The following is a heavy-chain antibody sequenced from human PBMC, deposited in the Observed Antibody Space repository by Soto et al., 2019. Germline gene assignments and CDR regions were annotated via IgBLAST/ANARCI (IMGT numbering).Heavy chain of an antibody. J-gene: IGHJ6*02. CDR1: GGSISSGGYS. CDR3: ARAPPGPAPRWGV. Sequence: SETLSLTCAVSGGSISSGGYSWSWIRQTPGKGLEWIGYIYPTVKTYYNPSLENRVTLSIDTSKNQFSLQLTSVTAADTAVYYCARAPPGPAPRWGVWGHGTTVTVSS. V-gene: IGHV4-30-2*01. D-gene: IGHD3-16*01. CDR2: IYPTVKT.